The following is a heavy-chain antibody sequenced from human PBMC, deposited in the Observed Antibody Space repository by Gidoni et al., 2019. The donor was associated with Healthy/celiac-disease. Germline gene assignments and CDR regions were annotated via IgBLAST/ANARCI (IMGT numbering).Heavy chain of an antibody. D-gene: IGHD5-18*01. J-gene: IGHJ6*02. CDR2: IRSKANSYAT. CDR3: TRHSVDTAMGGYYYGMDV. Sequence: IRSKANSYATASAASVKGRFTISRDDSKNTAYLQMNSLKTEDTAVYYCTRHSVDTAMGGYYYGMDVWGQGTTVTVSS. V-gene: IGHV3-73*01.